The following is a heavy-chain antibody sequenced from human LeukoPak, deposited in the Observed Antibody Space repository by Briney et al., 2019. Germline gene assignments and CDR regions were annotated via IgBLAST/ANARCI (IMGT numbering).Heavy chain of an antibody. Sequence: ASETLSLTCTVSGGSITSYYWSWIRQPPGKGLEWIGYIYYSGSTNYNPSLKSRVTISVDTSKNQSSLKLSAVTAADRAVYYCASAPKLGYCSSTSCYRFFNYGRQGTLVTVSS. D-gene: IGHD2-2*01. CDR3: ASAPKLGYCSSTSCYRFFNY. CDR1: GGSITSYY. J-gene: IGHJ4*02. V-gene: IGHV4-59*08. CDR2: IYYSGST.